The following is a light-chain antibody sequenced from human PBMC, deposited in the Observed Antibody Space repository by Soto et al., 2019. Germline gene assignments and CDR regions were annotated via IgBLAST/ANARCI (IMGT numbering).Light chain of an antibody. CDR3: QQYGSSSWT. CDR1: QSVSSSY. CDR2: GAS. Sequence: DMGLTRSSGTLTLSPGERATLPCRGSQSVSSSYLAWYQQKPGQAPRLLIYGASSRATGIPDRFSGSGSGTDFALTISKLEREDFAVYYCQQYGSSSWTFGQGTKVDNK. V-gene: IGKV3-20*01. J-gene: IGKJ1*01.